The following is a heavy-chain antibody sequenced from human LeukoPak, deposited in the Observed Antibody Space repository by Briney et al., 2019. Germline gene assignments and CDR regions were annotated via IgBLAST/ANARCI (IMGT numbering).Heavy chain of an antibody. Sequence: GGSLRLSCAASGFTFSIYGMHWVRQAPGKGLEWVAVISYDGSNKYYADSVKGRFTISRDNSKNTLYLQMNSLRAEDTAVYYCARAHSTAMGPLDYWGQGTLVTVSS. CDR3: ARAHSTAMGPLDY. CDR1: GFTFSIYG. CDR2: ISYDGSNK. V-gene: IGHV3-30*03. J-gene: IGHJ4*02. D-gene: IGHD5-18*01.